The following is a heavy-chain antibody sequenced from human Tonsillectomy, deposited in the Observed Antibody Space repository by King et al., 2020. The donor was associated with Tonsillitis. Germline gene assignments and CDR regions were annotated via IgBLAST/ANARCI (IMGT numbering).Heavy chain of an antibody. D-gene: IGHD3-3*01. Sequence: VQLVESGGGLVQPGGSLRLSCAASGFSFSKYWMNWVRQAPGKGLEWVANIDQDGSEKFYVDSVKGRFTISRDNAKNSLYLQMNSLRAEDTAVYFCTTFWSGYFDYWGQGNLATVSS. CDR2: IDQDGSEK. J-gene: IGHJ4*02. CDR3: TTFWSGYFDY. CDR1: GFSFSKYW. V-gene: IGHV3-7*01.